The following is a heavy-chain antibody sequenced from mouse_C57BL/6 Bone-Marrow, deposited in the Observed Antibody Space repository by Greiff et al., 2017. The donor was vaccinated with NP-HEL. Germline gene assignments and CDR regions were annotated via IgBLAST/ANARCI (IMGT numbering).Heavy chain of an antibody. Sequence: VQLQQPGAELVKPGASVKLSCKASGYTFTSYWMHWVKQRPGQGLAWIGMIHPNSGSTNYNEKFKSKATLTVDKSSSTAYMQLSSLTSEDSAVYYCARWGYYWYFDVWGTGTTVTVSS. D-gene: IGHD2-2*01. J-gene: IGHJ1*03. CDR2: IHPNSGST. V-gene: IGHV1-64*01. CDR1: GYTFTSYW. CDR3: ARWGYYWYFDV.